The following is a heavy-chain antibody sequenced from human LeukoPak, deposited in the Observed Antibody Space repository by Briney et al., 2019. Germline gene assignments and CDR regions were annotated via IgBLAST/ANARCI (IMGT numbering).Heavy chain of an antibody. V-gene: IGHV3-23*01. J-gene: IGHJ3*02. D-gene: IGHD3-22*01. CDR2: ISGSGGST. Sequence: PWGCLRLSCAASGFTFSSYAMSWVRQAPGKGLEWISGISGSGGSTYYADSVKGRFTISRDNSKNTLYLQMNSLRVEDTAVYYCANDDYYDSSGQLDALDIWGQGTMVTVSS. CDR1: GFTFSSYA. CDR3: ANDDYYDSSGQLDALDI.